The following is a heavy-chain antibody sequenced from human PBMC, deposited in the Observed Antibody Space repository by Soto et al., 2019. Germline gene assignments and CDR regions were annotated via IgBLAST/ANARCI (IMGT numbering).Heavy chain of an antibody. CDR1: GGSVRSGSYY. CDR3: ARDSSGRHDY. V-gene: IGHV4-61*01. Sequence: LTCSVSGGSVRSGSYYWTWIRQPPGKGLEWIGYIYQSGTTNYNASLKSRVTISIDTSKNQFFLKLNSVTAADTAVYYCARDSSGRHDYWGQGTLVTVSS. D-gene: IGHD3-22*01. J-gene: IGHJ4*02. CDR2: IYQSGTT.